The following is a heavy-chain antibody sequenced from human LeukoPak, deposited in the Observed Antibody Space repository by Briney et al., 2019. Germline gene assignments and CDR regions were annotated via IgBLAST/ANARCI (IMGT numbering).Heavy chain of an antibody. CDR2: ITTGGDIT. J-gene: IGHJ4*02. V-gene: IGHV3-23*01. CDR1: GFTFRSYA. CDR3: ATRNSPYYFDY. D-gene: IGHD1-14*01. Sequence: PGGSLRLSCAASGFTFRSYAMTWVRQAPGKGLEWVSAITTGGDITYYADSVKGRFTISRDNSKNTLYLQMNSLRAEDTAVYYCATRNSPYYFDYWGQGTLVTVSS.